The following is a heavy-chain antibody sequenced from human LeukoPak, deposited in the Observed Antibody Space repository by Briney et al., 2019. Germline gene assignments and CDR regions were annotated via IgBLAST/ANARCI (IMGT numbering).Heavy chain of an antibody. CDR1: GFTFDDYA. Sequence: PGGSLRLSCAASGFTFDDYAMHWVRQAPGKGLEWVSGISWNSGSIGYADSVKGRFTISRDNAKKSLYLQMNSLRAEDTAVYYCATFPTIFGVVGVFDIWGQGTMVTVSS. D-gene: IGHD3-3*01. CDR2: ISWNSGSI. J-gene: IGHJ3*02. CDR3: ATFPTIFGVVGVFDI. V-gene: IGHV3-9*01.